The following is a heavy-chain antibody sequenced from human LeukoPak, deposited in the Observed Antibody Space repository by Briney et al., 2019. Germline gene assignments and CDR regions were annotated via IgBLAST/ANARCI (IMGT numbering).Heavy chain of an antibody. CDR1: GGSISSYY. Sequence: SETLSLTCTVSGGSISSYYWSWIRQPPGKGLEWIGYIYYSGSTNYKPSLKSRVTISVDTSKNQFSLKLSSVTAADTAVYYCARSYSGYYMDVWGKGTTDSVSS. CDR3: ARSYSGYYMDV. CDR2: IYYSGST. D-gene: IGHD1-26*01. J-gene: IGHJ6*03. V-gene: IGHV4-59*01.